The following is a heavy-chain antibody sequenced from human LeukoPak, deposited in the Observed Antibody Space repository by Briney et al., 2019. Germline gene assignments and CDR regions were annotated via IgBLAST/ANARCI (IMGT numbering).Heavy chain of an antibody. CDR1: GCTFSSYG. J-gene: IGHJ4*02. V-gene: IGHV3-30*18. D-gene: IGHD5-18*01. CDR3: AKDFGYSYGQFDY. Sequence: PGGSLRLSCAATGCTFSSYGMHWVRQAPGKGLEWVAVISYDGSNKYYADSVKGRFTISRDNSKNTLYLQMNSLRAEDTAVYYCAKDFGYSYGQFDYWGQGTLVTVSS. CDR2: ISYDGSNK.